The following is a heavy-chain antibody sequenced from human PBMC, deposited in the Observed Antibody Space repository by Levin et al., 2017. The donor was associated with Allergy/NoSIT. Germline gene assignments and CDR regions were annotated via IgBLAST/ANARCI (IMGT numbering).Heavy chain of an antibody. CDR1: GFTFSSYS. Sequence: GGSLRLSCAASGFTFSSYSMNWVRQAPGKGLEWVSSISSSSSYIYYADSVKGRFTISRDNAKNSLYLQMNSLRAEDTAVYYCARWAVDTAMGYYYGMDVWGQGTTVTVSS. CDR2: ISSSSSYI. V-gene: IGHV3-21*01. D-gene: IGHD5-18*01. J-gene: IGHJ6*02. CDR3: ARWAVDTAMGYYYGMDV.